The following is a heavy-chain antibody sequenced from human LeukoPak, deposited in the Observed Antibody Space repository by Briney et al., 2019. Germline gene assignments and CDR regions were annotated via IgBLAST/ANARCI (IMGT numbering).Heavy chain of an antibody. V-gene: IGHV3-48*01. Sequence: GGSLRLSCAASGFTFSSYSTNWGRQAPGKGLEWVSYISSSSSTIYHADSVKGRFTISRDNAKNSRSLQMNSLRPEDTAVYYCARSPYGSGSYFDYWGQGNLVTVSS. CDR1: GFTFSSYS. D-gene: IGHD3-10*01. CDR3: ARSPYGSGSYFDY. J-gene: IGHJ4*02. CDR2: ISSSSSTI.